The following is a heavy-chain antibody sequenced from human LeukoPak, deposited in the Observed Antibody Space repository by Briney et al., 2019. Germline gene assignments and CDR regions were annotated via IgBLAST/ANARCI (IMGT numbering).Heavy chain of an antibody. CDR3: ATDRSGYDLGYYGLDV. CDR1: GNPLSEVS. J-gene: IGHJ6*02. V-gene: IGHV1-24*01. CDR2: FDPEDEEI. D-gene: IGHD5-12*01. Sequence: ASVKISCKVFGNPLSEVSLHWVRQAPGKGLEWMGGFDPEDEEIIYAPKFQARVTLTADESTNTVFMRLTSLRSDDTAVYYCATDRSGYDLGYYGLDVWGRGTTVTVS.